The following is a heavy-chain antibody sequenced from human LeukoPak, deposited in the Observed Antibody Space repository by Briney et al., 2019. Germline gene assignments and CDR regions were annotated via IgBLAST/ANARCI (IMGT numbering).Heavy chain of an antibody. D-gene: IGHD2-2*01. V-gene: IGHV3-48*03. CDR1: GFTFSSYE. CDR2: ISSSGSTI. J-gene: IGHJ5*02. Sequence: GGSLRLSCAASGFTFSSYEMNWVRQAPGKGLEWFSYISSSGSTIYYADSVKGRFTISRDNAKNSLYLQMNSLRAEDTAVYYCARGLGLQYANNWFDPWGQGTLVTVSS. CDR3: ARGLGLQYANNWFDP.